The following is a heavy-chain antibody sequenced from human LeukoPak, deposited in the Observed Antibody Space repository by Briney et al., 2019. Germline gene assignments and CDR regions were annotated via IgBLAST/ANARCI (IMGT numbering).Heavy chain of an antibody. CDR1: GFTFSSYD. CDR2: IGTAGDT. Sequence: GGSLRLSCAASGFTFSSYDMHWVRQATGKGLEWVSAIGTAGDTYYPGSVKGRFTISRENAKNSLYLQMNSLRAGDTAVYYCARASRSSWGGIDYWGQGTLVTVSS. J-gene: IGHJ4*02. V-gene: IGHV3-13*01. CDR3: ARASRSSWGGIDY. D-gene: IGHD6-13*01.